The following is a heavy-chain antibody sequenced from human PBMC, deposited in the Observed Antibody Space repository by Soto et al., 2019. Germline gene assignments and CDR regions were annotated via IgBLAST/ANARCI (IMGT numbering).Heavy chain of an antibody. Sequence: EVQLLESGGGLVQPGGSLRLSCAASGFNFNSHAMTWVRQAPGKGLEWVSTIIANIISTYYADSVKGRFTISRDNSKNTLYLKMSGLRVEDTAVYHCARVDTPTVRVGMDVWGKGPTVTVSS. V-gene: IGHV3-23*01. CDR2: IIANIIST. CDR1: GFNFNSHA. CDR3: ARVDTPTVRVGMDV. J-gene: IGHJ6*04. D-gene: IGHD2-15*01.